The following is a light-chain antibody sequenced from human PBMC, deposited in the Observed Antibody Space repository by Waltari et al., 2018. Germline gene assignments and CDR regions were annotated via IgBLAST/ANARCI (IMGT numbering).Light chain of an antibody. CDR2: EAN. J-gene: IGLJ1*01. Sequence: QSALTQPASVSGSPGQSIAVSCTGTSSDVGTYNLVSWYQQRPGKAPKLIIYEANKRPSGISTRFSGAKSGNTASLTISGLHAEDEADYYCCSFAGRSTWVFGTGTKVIVL. V-gene: IGLV2-23*01. CDR1: SSDVGTYNL. CDR3: CSFAGRSTWV.